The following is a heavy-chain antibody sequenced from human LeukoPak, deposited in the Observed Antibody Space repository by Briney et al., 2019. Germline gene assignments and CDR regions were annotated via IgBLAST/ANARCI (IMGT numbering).Heavy chain of an antibody. CDR3: ARTAAAGTTYYFDY. V-gene: IGHV4-59*01. CDR1: GGSISSYY. J-gene: IGHJ4*02. D-gene: IGHD6-13*01. Sequence: SETLSLTCTVSGGSISSYYWSWIRQPPGKGLEWIGYIHYSGSTNYNPSLKSRVTISVDMSKNQFSLKLSSVTAADTAVYYCARTAAAGTTYYFDYWGQGTLVTVSS. CDR2: IHYSGST.